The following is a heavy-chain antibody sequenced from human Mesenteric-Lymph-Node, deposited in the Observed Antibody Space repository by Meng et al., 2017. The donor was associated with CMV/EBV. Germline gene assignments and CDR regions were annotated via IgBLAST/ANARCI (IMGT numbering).Heavy chain of an antibody. CDR2: ISGSSSYI. Sequence: GGSLRLSCAASGFIFSTYTMNWVRQAPGKGLEWLSSISGSSSYIYYADSVKGRFTISRDNAKNSLYLQMNSLRAEDTAVYYCARAYGDYDYWGQGTTVTVSS. CDR3: ARAYGDYDY. J-gene: IGHJ4*03. D-gene: IGHD4-17*01. V-gene: IGHV3-21*01. CDR1: GFIFSTYT.